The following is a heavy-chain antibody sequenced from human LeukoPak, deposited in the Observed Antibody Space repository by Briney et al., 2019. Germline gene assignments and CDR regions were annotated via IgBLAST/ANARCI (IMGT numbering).Heavy chain of an antibody. V-gene: IGHV4-34*01. CDR3: ARIIMTTVSPFDY. Sequence: PSETLSLTCAVYGGSFSGYYWSWIRQPPGKGLEWIGEINHSGSTNYNPSLKSRVTISVDTSKNQFPLKLSSVTAADTAVYYCARIIMTTVSPFDYWGQGTLVTVSS. CDR2: INHSGST. D-gene: IGHD4-4*01. J-gene: IGHJ4*02. CDR1: GGSFSGYY.